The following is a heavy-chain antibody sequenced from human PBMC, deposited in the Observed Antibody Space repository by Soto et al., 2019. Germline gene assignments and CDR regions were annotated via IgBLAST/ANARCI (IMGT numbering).Heavy chain of an antibody. V-gene: IGHV4-59*01. CDR2: IYYSGST. D-gene: IGHD3-16*01. CDR1: GGSISSYY. Sequence: PSETLSLTCTVSGGSISSYYWCWIRKPPGKGLEWIGYIYYSGSTNYNPSLKSRVTISVDTSKNQFSLKLSSVTAADTAVYYCARDGGVSGPNWYFDLWGRGTPVTVSS. CDR3: ARDGGVSGPNWYFDL. J-gene: IGHJ2*01.